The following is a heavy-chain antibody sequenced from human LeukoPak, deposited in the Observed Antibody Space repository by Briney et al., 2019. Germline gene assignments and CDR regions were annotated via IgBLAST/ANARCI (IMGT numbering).Heavy chain of an antibody. V-gene: IGHV4/OR15-8*02. J-gene: IGHJ4*02. CDR3: SRESGPFCPFGY. CDR2: ISLAGQT. CDR1: GGSISGTNW. D-gene: IGHD1-26*01. Sequence: PSETLSLSCGVSGGSISGTNWWSWVRQPPGQGLEWIGEISLAGQTNYNPSLNGRVTMSLDKSSNQLSLHLTSVTAADTATYFCSRESGPFCPFGYWGQGTLVIVSS.